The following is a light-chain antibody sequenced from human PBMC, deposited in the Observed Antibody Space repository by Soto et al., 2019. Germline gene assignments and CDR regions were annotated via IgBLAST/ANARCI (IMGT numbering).Light chain of an antibody. CDR2: GAS. Sequence: EIVMTQSPATLSVSPGERATLSCRASQSVSSNLAWYQQKPGQAPRLLIYGASTRATGIPARFSGSGSGTEFTVTISSLQSDDFEVYYCQQYNNWPPLTFGGGTKVEIK. V-gene: IGKV3-15*01. CDR1: QSVSSN. CDR3: QQYNNWPPLT. J-gene: IGKJ4*01.